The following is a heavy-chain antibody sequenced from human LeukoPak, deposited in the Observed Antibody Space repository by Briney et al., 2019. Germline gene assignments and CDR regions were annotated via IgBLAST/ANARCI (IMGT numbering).Heavy chain of an antibody. CDR2: ISYDGSNK. J-gene: IGHJ4*02. CDR3: AREVSSWSGFFDY. V-gene: IGHV3-30*03. D-gene: IGHD6-13*01. Sequence: GGSLRLSCAASGFTFSDYGIHWVRQAPGKGLEWVAVISYDGSNKYYADSVKGRFTISKDNSKNTLYLQMNSLRAEDTAVYYCAREVSSWSGFFDYWGQGTLVTVSS. CDR1: GFTFSDYG.